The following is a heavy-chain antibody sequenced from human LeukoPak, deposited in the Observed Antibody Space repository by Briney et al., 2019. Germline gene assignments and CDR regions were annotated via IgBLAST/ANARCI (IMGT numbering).Heavy chain of an antibody. CDR1: GFTFSSYA. D-gene: IGHD3-3*01. CDR3: ARDHGGACITIFRPFDY. CDR2: ISYDGSNK. Sequence: GGSLRLSCAASGFTFSSYAMHWVRQAPGQGLEWVAVISYDGSNKYYADSVKGRFTISRDNSKNTLYLQMNSLRAEDTAVYYCARDHGGACITIFRPFDYWGQGTLVTVSS. V-gene: IGHV3-30-3*01. J-gene: IGHJ4*02.